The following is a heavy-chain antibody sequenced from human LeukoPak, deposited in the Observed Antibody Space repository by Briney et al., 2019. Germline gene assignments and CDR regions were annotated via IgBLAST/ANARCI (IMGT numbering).Heavy chain of an antibody. Sequence: GGSLRLSCADSGITFSGNWMSWVRQAPGKGLEWVAHIKPDGSEKYYVDSVRGRFTISRDNAENSLYLEMNSLRAEDTAVYYCARDRDWSFDYWGQGTWSPSPQ. CDR2: IKPDGSEK. J-gene: IGHJ4*02. CDR3: ARDRDWSFDY. V-gene: IGHV3-7*05. CDR1: GITFSGNW. D-gene: IGHD3/OR15-3a*01.